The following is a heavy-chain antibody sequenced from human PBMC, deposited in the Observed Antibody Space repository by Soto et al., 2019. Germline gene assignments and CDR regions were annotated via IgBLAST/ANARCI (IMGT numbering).Heavy chain of an antibody. Sequence: SETLSLTCTVSGGSISSSSYYWGWIRQPPGKGLEWIGSIYYSGSTYYNPSLKSRVTISVDTSKNQFSLKLSSVTAADTAVYYCARLTHIAAAGRDYWGQGTLVTVSS. CDR2: IYYSGST. CDR3: ARLTHIAAAGRDY. J-gene: IGHJ4*02. D-gene: IGHD6-13*01. V-gene: IGHV4-39*01. CDR1: GGSISSSSYY.